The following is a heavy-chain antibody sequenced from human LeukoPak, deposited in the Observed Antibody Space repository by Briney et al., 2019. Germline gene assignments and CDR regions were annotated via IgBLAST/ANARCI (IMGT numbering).Heavy chain of an antibody. D-gene: IGHD4-11*01. Sequence: SSETLSLTCTVSGGSISSYYWSWIRQPAGKGLEWIGRIYTSGSTNYNPSLKSRVTMSVDTSKNQFSLKLSSVTAADTAVYYCARETGTTGSPGLDPWGQGTLVTVSS. J-gene: IGHJ5*02. CDR2: IYTSGST. CDR3: ARETGTTGSPGLDP. CDR1: GGSISSYY. V-gene: IGHV4-4*07.